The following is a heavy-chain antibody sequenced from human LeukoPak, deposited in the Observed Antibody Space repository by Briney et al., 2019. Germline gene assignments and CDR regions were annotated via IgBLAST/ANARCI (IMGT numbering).Heavy chain of an antibody. CDR3: ARLLQRVDPTDHYYFDY. CDR1: GYTFTSYG. CDR2: ISAYNGNT. Sequence: ASVKVSCKASGYTFTSYGISWVRQAPGQGLEWMGWISAYNGNTNYAQKLQGRVTMTTDTSTSTAYMELRSLRSDDTAVYCCARLLQRVDPTDHYYFDYWGQGTLVTVSS. V-gene: IGHV1-18*01. J-gene: IGHJ4*02. D-gene: IGHD2-15*01.